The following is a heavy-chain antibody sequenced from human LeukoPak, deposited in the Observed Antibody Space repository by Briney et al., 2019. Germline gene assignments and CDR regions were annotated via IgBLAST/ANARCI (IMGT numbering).Heavy chain of an antibody. V-gene: IGHV6-1*01. Sequence: SQTLSLTCAISGDSVSSNSAAWNWIRQSPSRGLEWLGRTYYRSKWYNDYAVSVKSRITINPDTSKNQFSLQLNSVTPEDTAVYYCARTYCSSTSCYYYFDYWGQGTLATVSS. CDR2: TYYRSKWYN. D-gene: IGHD2-2*01. CDR1: GDSVSSNSAA. CDR3: ARTYCSSTSCYYYFDY. J-gene: IGHJ4*02.